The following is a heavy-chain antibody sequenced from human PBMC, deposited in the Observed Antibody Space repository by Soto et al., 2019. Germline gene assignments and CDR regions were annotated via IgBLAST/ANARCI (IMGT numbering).Heavy chain of an antibody. D-gene: IGHD3-16*02. J-gene: IGHJ5*02. Sequence: HPGGSLRLSCADSGFILRNYWMSWVRQAPGMGLQWVASIKEDGSEKYYVDPVKGRFTISRENAKNSLYLQMNSLRAEDTAVYYCARYRPLDPWGQGILVPVSS. V-gene: IGHV3-7*03. CDR1: GFILRNYW. CDR2: IKEDGSEK. CDR3: ARYRPLDP.